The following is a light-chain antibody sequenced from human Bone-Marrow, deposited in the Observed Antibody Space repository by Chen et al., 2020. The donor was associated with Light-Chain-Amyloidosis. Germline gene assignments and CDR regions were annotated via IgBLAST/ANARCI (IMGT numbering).Light chain of an antibody. J-gene: IGLJ1*01. CDR2: EVT. V-gene: IGLV2-14*01. CDR3: SSYTITNTLV. CDR1: SSDVGGANH. Sequence: QSVLTQPASVSGSPGQSITISCTGTSSDVGGANHVSWYQQHPDKAPKLMIYEVTNRPSWVPVRFSGYRSDNTASLTISGLQTEDEADYFCSSYTITNTLVFGSGTRVTVL.